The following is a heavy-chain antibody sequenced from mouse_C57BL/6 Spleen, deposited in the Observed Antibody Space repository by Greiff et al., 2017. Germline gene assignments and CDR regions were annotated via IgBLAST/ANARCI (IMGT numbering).Heavy chain of an antibody. D-gene: IGHD1-1*01. Sequence: EVKVVESGAELVRPGASVKLSCTASGFNIKDYYMHWVKQRPEQGLEWIGRIDPEDGDTEYAPKFQGKATMTADTSSNTAYLQLSSLTSEDTAVYYCTTSDYGSSYWYFDVWGTGTTVTVSS. V-gene: IGHV14-1*01. CDR2: IDPEDGDT. CDR1: GFNIKDYY. J-gene: IGHJ1*03. CDR3: TTSDYGSSYWYFDV.